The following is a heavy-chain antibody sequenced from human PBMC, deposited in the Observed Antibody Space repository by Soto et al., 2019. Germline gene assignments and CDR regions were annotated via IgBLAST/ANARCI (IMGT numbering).Heavy chain of an antibody. CDR2: SYSGGST. V-gene: IGHV3-53*01. Sequence: GGSLRLSCVASGFTVSNNYMSGVRQAPGKGLEWVSVSYSGGSTYYADSVKGRFTISRDNSKNTLYLQMNSLRADDTAVYYCARARDGYNFLYEPTWGQGTLVTVSS. CDR1: GFTVSNNY. CDR3: ARARDGYNFLYEPT. J-gene: IGHJ4*02. D-gene: IGHD5-12*01.